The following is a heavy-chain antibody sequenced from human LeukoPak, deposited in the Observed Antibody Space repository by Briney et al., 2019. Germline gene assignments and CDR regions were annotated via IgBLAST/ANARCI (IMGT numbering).Heavy chain of an antibody. CDR3: ARSANFWSGYPVD. V-gene: IGHV4-59*01. CDR2: IYYSGST. D-gene: IGHD3-3*01. J-gene: IGHJ4*02. CDR1: GGSISSYY. Sequence: PSETLSLTCTVSGGSISSYYWRWIRQPPGQGLEWIGYIYYSGSTNYNPSLKSRVTISVDTSKNQFSLKLSSVTAADTAVYYCARSANFWSGYPVDWGQGTLVTVYS.